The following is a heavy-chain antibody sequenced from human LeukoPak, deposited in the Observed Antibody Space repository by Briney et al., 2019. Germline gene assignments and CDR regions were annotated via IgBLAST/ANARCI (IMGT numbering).Heavy chain of an antibody. CDR2: IIPIFGTA. D-gene: IGHD2-21*02. J-gene: IGHJ4*02. CDR1: GGTFSSYA. Sequence: SVKVSCKASGGTFSSYAISWVRQAPGQGLEWMGGIIPIFGTANYARKFQGRVTITADESTSTAYMELSSLRSEDTAVYYCARDAAYCGGDCYSHGQFDYWGQGTLVTVSS. V-gene: IGHV1-69*13. CDR3: ARDAAYCGGDCYSHGQFDY.